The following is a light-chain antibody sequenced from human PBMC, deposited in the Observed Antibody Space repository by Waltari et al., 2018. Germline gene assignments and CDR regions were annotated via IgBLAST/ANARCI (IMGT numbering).Light chain of an antibody. J-gene: IGKJ1*01. CDR2: GAS. V-gene: IGKV3-20*01. CDR1: QRISRY. CDR3: QHHFRLPAT. Sequence: IMLTPSPGTLSLSPGERATLSCRASQRISRYLAWYRQKPRQAPRLLIYGASTRATGIPDRVSGSGSGTDFSLTISGLEPEDSAVYYCQHHFRLPATFGQGTKVEIK.